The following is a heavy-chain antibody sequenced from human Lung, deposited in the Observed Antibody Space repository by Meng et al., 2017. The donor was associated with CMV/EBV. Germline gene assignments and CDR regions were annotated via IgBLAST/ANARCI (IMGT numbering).Heavy chain of an antibody. J-gene: IGHJ6*02. CDR3: ARDRHYCSSTSCYTTYYGMDV. D-gene: IGHD2-2*02. CDR1: GFTFSSYA. V-gene: IGHV3-30-3*01. Sequence: GESLKISCAASGFTFSSYAMHWVRQAPGKGLEWVAVISYDGSNKYYADSVKGRFTISRDNSKNTLYLQMNSLRAEDTAVYYCARDRHYCSSTSCYTTYYGMDVWXKGTRSXSP. CDR2: ISYDGSNK.